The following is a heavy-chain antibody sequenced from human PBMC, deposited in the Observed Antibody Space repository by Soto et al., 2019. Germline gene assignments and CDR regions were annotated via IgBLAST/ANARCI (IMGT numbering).Heavy chain of an antibody. Sequence: SETLSLTCAVYGGSFSGYYWSWIRQPPGKGLEWIGEINHSGSTNYNPSLKSRVTISVDTSKNQFSLKLSSVTAADTAVYYCARGRSVVVPAASTGWINYYYYGMDVWGQGTTVTVS. J-gene: IGHJ6*02. V-gene: IGHV4-34*01. CDR1: GGSFSGYY. CDR3: ARGRSVVVPAASTGWINYYYYGMDV. D-gene: IGHD2-2*01. CDR2: INHSGST.